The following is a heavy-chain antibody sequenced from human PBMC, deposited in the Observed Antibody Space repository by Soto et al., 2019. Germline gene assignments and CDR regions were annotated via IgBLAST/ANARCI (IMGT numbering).Heavy chain of an antibody. V-gene: IGHV1-18*01. CDR1: GYTFNNYG. D-gene: IGHD4-4*01. CDR2: ISGYSGHT. Sequence: VQLVQSGAEVKRPGASVKVSCKTSGYTFNNYGITWVRQAPGQGLEWMGWISGYSGHTKYAEKVQGRVTMTTDPFTSTGYMDLSRLTSEDTAVYYCAREGLYSKYGEYFHHWRQGTLVTVSS. J-gene: IGHJ1*01. CDR3: AREGLYSKYGEYFHH.